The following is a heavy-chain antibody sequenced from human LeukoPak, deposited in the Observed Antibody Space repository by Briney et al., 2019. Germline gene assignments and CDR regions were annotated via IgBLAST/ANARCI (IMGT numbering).Heavy chain of an antibody. CDR1: GGSLRGYY. Sequence: SETLSLTCAVYGGSLRGYYWNWIRQSPGKGLEWIGEINHSGTTNYNPSLKSRVTISVDTSKNQFSLRLTSVTAADTAVYYCARFPCSGDSCYSGIRAFDIWGQGTMVTVSS. J-gene: IGHJ3*02. CDR2: INHSGTT. CDR3: ARFPCSGDSCYSGIRAFDI. D-gene: IGHD2-15*01. V-gene: IGHV4-34*01.